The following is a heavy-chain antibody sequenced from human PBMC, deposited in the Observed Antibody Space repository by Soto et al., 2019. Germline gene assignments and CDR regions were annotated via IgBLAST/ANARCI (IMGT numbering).Heavy chain of an antibody. CDR3: ARPGSIKDYFDY. CDR2: IYYSGST. J-gene: IGHJ4*02. D-gene: IGHD2-15*01. CDR1: GGSISSSSYY. Sequence: SETLSLTCTVSGGSISSSSYYWGWIRQPPGKGLEWIGSIYYSGSTYYNPSLKSRVTISVDTSKNQFSLKLGSVTAADTAVYYCARPGSIKDYFDYWGQGTLVTASS. V-gene: IGHV4-39*01.